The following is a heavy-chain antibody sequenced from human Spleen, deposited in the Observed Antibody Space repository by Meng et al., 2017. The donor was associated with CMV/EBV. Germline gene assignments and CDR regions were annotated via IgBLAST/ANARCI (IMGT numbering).Heavy chain of an antibody. V-gene: IGHV4-39*07. CDR3: ARDGSSWSPFDY. Sequence: SETLSLTCTVSGGSISRSTFYWGWIRQPPGKGLEWIGSVYYSGSTNYNPSLKSRVTISVDTSKNQFSLKLSSVTAADTAVYYCARDGSSWSPFDYWGQGTLVTVSS. CDR2: VYYSGST. J-gene: IGHJ4*02. CDR1: GGSISRSTFY. D-gene: IGHD6-13*01.